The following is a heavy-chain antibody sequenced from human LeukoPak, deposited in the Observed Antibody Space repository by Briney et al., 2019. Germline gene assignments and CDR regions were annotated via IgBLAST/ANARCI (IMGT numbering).Heavy chain of an antibody. J-gene: IGHJ4*02. Sequence: GGSLRLSCVGSGLSLGNYWMDWVRQAPGKGLEWVANIRKDGGDIHYVDSVKGRFTISRDNAKNSVYLQMHRLRAEDTAVYYCARDAFGDFSYWGQGILVAVSS. CDR2: IRKDGGDI. CDR1: GLSLGNYW. V-gene: IGHV3-7*01. D-gene: IGHD3-10*01. CDR3: ARDAFGDFSY.